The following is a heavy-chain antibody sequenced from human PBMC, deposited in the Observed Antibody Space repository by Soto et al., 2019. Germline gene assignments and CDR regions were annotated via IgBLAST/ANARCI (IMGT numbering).Heavy chain of an antibody. D-gene: IGHD3-3*01. CDR2: IYWDCDK. CDR1: GLSLSTSGAA. V-gene: IGHV2-5*02. J-gene: IGHJ5*02. Sequence: QINLIESGPPLVKPTQPLTLTCTFSGLSLSTSGAAVGWFRQPPGRALEWLALIYWDCDKRYNASLGNRLTITKDTSMNQVVLTLTTVDPADTATYYCAHRATMTIFGLIIDNGIWFDPWGQGTRVIVSS. CDR3: AHRATMTIFGLIIDNGIWFDP.